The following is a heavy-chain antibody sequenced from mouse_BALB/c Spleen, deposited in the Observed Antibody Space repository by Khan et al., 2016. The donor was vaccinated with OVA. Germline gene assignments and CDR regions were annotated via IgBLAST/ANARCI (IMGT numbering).Heavy chain of an antibody. D-gene: IGHD2-14*01. CDR1: GYAFSSYW. CDR2: IYPGDGNT. J-gene: IGHJ3*01. CDR3: ARDGYDYFAY. Sequence: QVQLKQSGAELVRPGSSVKISCKASGYAFSSYWMNWVKQRPGQGLEGIGQIYPGDGNTKYNGKFKGKATLTADKSSNTAYMQLSSLTSADSAVYICARDGYDYFAYWGQGTLVTVSA. V-gene: IGHV1-80*01.